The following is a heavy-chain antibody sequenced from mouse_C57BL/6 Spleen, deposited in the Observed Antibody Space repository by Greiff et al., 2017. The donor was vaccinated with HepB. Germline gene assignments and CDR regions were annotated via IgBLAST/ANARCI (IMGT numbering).Heavy chain of an antibody. V-gene: IGHV1-59*01. D-gene: IGHD1-1*02. Sequence: QVQLQQSGAELVRPGTSVKLSCKASGYTFTSYWMHWVKQRPGQGLEWIGVIDPSDSYTNYNQKFKGKATLTVDTSSSTAYMQLSSLTSEDSAVYYCARGRNGSVFDYWGQGTTLTVSS. CDR1: GYTFTSYW. CDR3: ARGRNGSVFDY. CDR2: IDPSDSYT. J-gene: IGHJ2*01.